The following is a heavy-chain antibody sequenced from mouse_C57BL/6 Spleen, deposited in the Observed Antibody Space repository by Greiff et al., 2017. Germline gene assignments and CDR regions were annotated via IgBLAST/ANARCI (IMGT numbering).Heavy chain of an antibody. CDR2: IDPNGGGT. Sequence: VQLQQPGAELVKPGASVKLSCTASGYTFTSYWMHWVKQRPGRGLEWIGRIDPNGGGTKYNEKFKSKDTLTVDKTSSTAYMQLSSLTSEDSAVYYCARRGYYYGSSYDWYFDVWGTGTTVTVSS. V-gene: IGHV1-72*01. CDR3: ARRGYYYGSSYDWYFDV. D-gene: IGHD1-1*01. CDR1: GYTFTSYW. J-gene: IGHJ1*03.